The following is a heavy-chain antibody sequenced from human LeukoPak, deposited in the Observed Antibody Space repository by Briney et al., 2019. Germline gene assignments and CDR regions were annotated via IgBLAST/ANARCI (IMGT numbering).Heavy chain of an antibody. Sequence: PGESLRLSCAVSEFSFNSYAMTWVRQPPGKGLEWVSAISGRGTTTYYADSVKGRFTISRDKSKNTLYLQMNSLRAEDTAIYYCSSAHFRDYWGQGTLVTVSS. D-gene: IGHD2/OR15-2a*01. J-gene: IGHJ4*02. CDR1: EFSFNSYA. CDR3: SSAHFRDY. CDR2: ISGRGTTT. V-gene: IGHV3-23*01.